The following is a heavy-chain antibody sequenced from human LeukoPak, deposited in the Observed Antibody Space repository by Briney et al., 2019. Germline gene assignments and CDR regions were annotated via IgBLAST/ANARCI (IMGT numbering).Heavy chain of an antibody. D-gene: IGHD3-10*01. J-gene: IGHJ6*02. CDR1: GGSSSGYY. V-gene: IGHV4-34*01. Sequence: SETLSLTCAVYGGSSSGYYWSWIRQPPEEGVEWGGDINHSGSTKYNPSRKSRVTISVDTSKNQFSLELSSVTAADTAVYYCARALSHELRWFGELLSPYYYYGMDVWGQGTTFNVSS. CDR2: INHSGST. CDR3: ARALSHELRWFGELLSPYYYYGMDV.